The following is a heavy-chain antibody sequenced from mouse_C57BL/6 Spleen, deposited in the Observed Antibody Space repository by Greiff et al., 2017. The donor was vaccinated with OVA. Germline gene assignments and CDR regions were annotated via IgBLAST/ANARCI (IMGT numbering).Heavy chain of an antibody. CDR2: IDPSDSET. V-gene: IGHV1-52*01. Sequence: QVQLKQSGAELVRPGSSVKLSCKASGYTFTSYWLHWVKQRPLQGLEWIGNIDPSDSETKYNQKFKNKATLTVDKSSSTAYMQLSSLTSEDSTVYYCARLRECYYAMDYWGQGTSVTGSS. CDR3: ARLRECYYAMDY. J-gene: IGHJ4*01. CDR1: GYTFTSYW.